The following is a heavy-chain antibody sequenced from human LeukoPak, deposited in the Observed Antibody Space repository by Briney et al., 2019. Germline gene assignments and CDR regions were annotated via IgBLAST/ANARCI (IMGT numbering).Heavy chain of an antibody. CDR3: AKPGSGWYLDAGNY. CDR2: IYYSGST. V-gene: IGHV4-30-4*08. CDR1: GGSISSGDYY. J-gene: IGHJ4*02. D-gene: IGHD6-19*01. Sequence: PSETLSLTCTVSGGSISSGDYYWSWIRQPPGKGLEWIGYIYYSGSTYYNPSLKSRVTISVDTSKNQFSLKLSSVTAADTAVYYCAKPGSGWYLDAGNYWGQGTLVTVSS.